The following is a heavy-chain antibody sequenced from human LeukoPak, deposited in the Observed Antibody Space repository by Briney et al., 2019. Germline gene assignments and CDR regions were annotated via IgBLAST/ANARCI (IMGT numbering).Heavy chain of an antibody. CDR1: GGPISNYY. V-gene: IGHV4-59*01. Sequence: SETLSLTCTVSGGPISNYYWAWVRQPPGKGLEWIGYIYDTGSTKYNPSLRSRLTISLHTSRNQFSLNLSSLTAADTAIYYCARVRNYPDAFDIWGQGRMVTVSS. D-gene: IGHD5-24*01. CDR3: ARVRNYPDAFDI. J-gene: IGHJ3*02. CDR2: IYDTGST.